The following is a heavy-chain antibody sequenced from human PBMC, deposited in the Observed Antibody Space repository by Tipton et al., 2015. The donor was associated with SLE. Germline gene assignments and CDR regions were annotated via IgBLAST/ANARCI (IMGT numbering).Heavy chain of an antibody. D-gene: IGHD4-17*01. V-gene: IGHV4-59*01. CDR3: ARDYRDDSDEGGFDY. J-gene: IGHJ4*02. Sequence: LRLSCAVSGGPLRGFFWSWFRQSPGKGLEWLAFIYYSGSTNYNPSLKSRVTISVDPTKNQFSLKLSSVTAADTAVYYCARDYRDDSDEGGFDYWGQGTLVTVSS. CDR1: GGPLRGFF. CDR2: IYYSGST.